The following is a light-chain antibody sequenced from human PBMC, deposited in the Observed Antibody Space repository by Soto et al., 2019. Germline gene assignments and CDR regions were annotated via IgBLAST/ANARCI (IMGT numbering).Light chain of an antibody. CDR2: RAS. CDR3: QQYGSSRT. CDR1: QSVSSSY. J-gene: IGKJ1*01. Sequence: IVLTHYPGTLSLSPGARATLSCRASQSVSSSYLAWYQQKPGQAPKVLIYRASSRATGIPDRFSGSGSGTDFTLTISRLEPEDFAVHYCQQYGSSRTFGQGTKVDIK. V-gene: IGKV3-20*01.